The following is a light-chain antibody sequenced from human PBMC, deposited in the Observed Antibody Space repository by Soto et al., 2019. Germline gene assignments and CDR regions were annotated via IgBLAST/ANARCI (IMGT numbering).Light chain of an antibody. J-gene: IGLJ2*01. Sequence: QSALTQPASVSGSPGQSITISCTGTSSDIGGYKYVSWYQQHPGIAPKLMIYEVSNRPSGASNRFSDSKSGNTASLTSSGLQAEDEADYYCCSYTRRSTRVFGGGTKLTVL. CDR2: EVS. CDR3: CSYTRRSTRV. CDR1: SSDIGGYKY. V-gene: IGLV2-14*01.